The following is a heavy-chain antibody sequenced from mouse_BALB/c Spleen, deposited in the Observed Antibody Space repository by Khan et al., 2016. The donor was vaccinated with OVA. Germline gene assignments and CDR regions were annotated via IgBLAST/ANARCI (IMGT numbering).Heavy chain of an antibody. V-gene: IGHV9-3-1*01. D-gene: IGHD2-12*01. CDR3: ARKNYSYDRYFDV. CDR2: INTYTGEP. Sequence: QIQLVQSGPELKKPGETVKISCKAPGFTFTNYGMSWVKQAPGKGLKWMGWINTYTGEPTYADDFKGRFAFSLETSASAAYLQINNLKNEDTATYFSARKNYSYDRYFDVWGAGTTVTVSS. CDR1: GFTFTNYG. J-gene: IGHJ1*01.